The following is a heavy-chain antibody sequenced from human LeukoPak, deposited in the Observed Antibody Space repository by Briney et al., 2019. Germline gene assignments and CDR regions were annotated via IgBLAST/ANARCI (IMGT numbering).Heavy chain of an antibody. Sequence: GGSLRLSCAASGFTFSSDWMHWVRQTPGKGLVWVSRVNTDGSATTYADSVKGRFTISRDNAKNTLYLQMNSLRAEDTAVYYCVRDPGNFFPPYFYYMDVWGKGTTVTVSS. CDR3: VRDPGNFFPPYFYYMDV. CDR2: VNTDGSAT. D-gene: IGHD1-1*01. CDR1: GFTFSSDW. V-gene: IGHV3-74*01. J-gene: IGHJ6*03.